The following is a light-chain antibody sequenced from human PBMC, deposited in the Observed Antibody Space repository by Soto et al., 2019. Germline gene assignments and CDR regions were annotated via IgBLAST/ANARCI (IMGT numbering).Light chain of an antibody. CDR1: QSISGY. V-gene: IGKV1-39*01. Sequence: DIQMTQSPSSLSASVGDRVSITCRASQSISGYLNWYQQRPGEAPKLLVFAATSLQSGVPTRFRGSGSGTVFTLTINRLRPEDFATYYCQQSYRTPATFGQGTRLEI. CDR2: AAT. J-gene: IGKJ5*01. CDR3: QQSYRTPAT.